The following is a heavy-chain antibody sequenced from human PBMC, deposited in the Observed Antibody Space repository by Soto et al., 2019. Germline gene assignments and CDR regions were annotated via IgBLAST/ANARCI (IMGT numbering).Heavy chain of an antibody. CDR1: GYTFSDYG. Sequence: QAQLVESGGGVVQPGRSLRLSCAASGYTFSDYGMHWVRQAPGKGLEWVAVITYDGNKKYYADSVKGRFTISRDNSKNTLYLQMNSLRGEDTAMYYCAKWAHNGMDVWGQGTTVTVSS. V-gene: IGHV3-30*18. J-gene: IGHJ6*02. CDR3: AKWAHNGMDV. CDR2: ITYDGNKK.